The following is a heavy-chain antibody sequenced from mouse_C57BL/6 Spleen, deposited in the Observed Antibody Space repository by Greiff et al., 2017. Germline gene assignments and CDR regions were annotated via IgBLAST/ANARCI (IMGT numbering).Heavy chain of an antibody. Sequence: VQLQQPGTELVKPGASVKLSCKASGYTFTSYWMHWVKQRPGQGLEWIGNINPGNGGTNYNEKFKSKATLTGDKSSSTDYMQLRILTSEDSAVYWCARSKIGTGTNEYWGQGTTLTVSS. D-gene: IGHD4-1*01. V-gene: IGHV1-53*01. J-gene: IGHJ2*01. CDR3: ARSKIGTGTNEY. CDR2: INPGNGGT. CDR1: GYTFTSYW.